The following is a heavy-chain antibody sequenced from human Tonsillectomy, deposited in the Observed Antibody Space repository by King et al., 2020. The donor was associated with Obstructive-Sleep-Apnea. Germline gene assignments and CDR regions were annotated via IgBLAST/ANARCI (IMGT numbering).Heavy chain of an antibody. CDR1: GFTFSSYA. CDR3: AKKGYYYDSSGYYPLDY. Sequence: VQLVESGGGLVQPGGSLRLSCAASGFTFSSYAMSWVRQAPGKGLEWVSAISGSGGSTYYADSVKGRFTISRDNSKNTLYLQMNSLRAEDTAVYYCAKKGYYYDSSGYYPLDYWGHGTLVTVSS. J-gene: IGHJ4*01. V-gene: IGHV3-23*04. CDR2: ISGSGGST. D-gene: IGHD3-22*01.